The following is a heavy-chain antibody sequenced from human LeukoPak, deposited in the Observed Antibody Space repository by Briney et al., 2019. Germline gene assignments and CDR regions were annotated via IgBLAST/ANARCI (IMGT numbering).Heavy chain of an antibody. CDR1: GFSFGTYW. CDR2: IKRDGIQI. D-gene: IGHD1-26*01. CDR3: ARDSGNYYVDY. V-gene: IGHV3-7*04. J-gene: IGHJ4*02. Sequence: GGSLILSCAASGFSFGTYWMTWVRQAPGKGLEWVANIKRDGIQIRYVDSVKGRFTISRDNAKNSLYLQMDSLNAEDTAVYYCARDSGNYYVDYWGQGTLVTVSS.